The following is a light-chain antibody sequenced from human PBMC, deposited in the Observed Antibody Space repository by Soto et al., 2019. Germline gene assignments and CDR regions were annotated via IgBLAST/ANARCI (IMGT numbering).Light chain of an antibody. Sequence: DIQISQSPSSLSASVEARVTIIGRASQSVSTRLAWYQQKPGKAPKLLIYDASSLESGVPSRFSGRGSGTESTITISSVQHDDFATYYRQQYNSYWTFGQGTKVDIK. CDR3: QQYNSYWT. J-gene: IGKJ1*01. V-gene: IGKV1-5*02. CDR1: QSVSTR. CDR2: DAS.